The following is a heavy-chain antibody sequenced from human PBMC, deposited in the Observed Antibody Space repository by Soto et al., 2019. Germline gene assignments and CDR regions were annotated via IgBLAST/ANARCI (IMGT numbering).Heavy chain of an antibody. J-gene: IGHJ4*02. V-gene: IGHV4-59*01. CDR1: GGSIGSYH. Sequence: SETLSLTCTVSGGSIGSYHWSWVRQPPGKGPEWIASVYYTVTTNYNPSLGSRVTISIDAPENQISLKLTSVTAADTAFYYCARDTVLTGMFDFWGQGTLVTVSS. CDR2: VYYTVTT. CDR3: ARDTVLTGMFDF. D-gene: IGHD4-17*01.